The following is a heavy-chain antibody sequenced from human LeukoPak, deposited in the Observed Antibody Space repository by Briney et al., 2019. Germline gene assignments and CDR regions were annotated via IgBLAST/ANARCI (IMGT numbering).Heavy chain of an antibody. CDR3: AKGGPRLSHPVGFEP. CDR1: GDSLGSFA. V-gene: IGHV1-69*10. Sequence: SVKVSCKASGDSLGSFALSWVRQAPGQGLEWMGGIIPVPNKPNYAQKFQGRVTISVDESTNTAFMELSSLTSEDTAVYYCAKGGPRLSHPVGFEPWGQGTLVTVSS. D-gene: IGHD3-16*02. J-gene: IGHJ5*02. CDR2: IIPVPNKP.